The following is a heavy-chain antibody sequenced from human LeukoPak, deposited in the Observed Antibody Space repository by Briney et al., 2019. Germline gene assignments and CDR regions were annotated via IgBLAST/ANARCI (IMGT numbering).Heavy chain of an antibody. CDR1: GFTFSDYY. V-gene: IGHV3-11*01. CDR2: ISSSGSTI. J-gene: IGHJ1*01. Sequence: GSLRLSCAASGFTFSDYYMSWIRQAPGKGLEWVSYISSSGSTIYYADSVKGRFTISRDNAKNSLYLQMNSLRAEDTAVYYCATAKSPSGYYSAEYFQHWGQGTLVTVSS. CDR3: ATAKSPSGYYSAEYFQH. D-gene: IGHD3-22*01.